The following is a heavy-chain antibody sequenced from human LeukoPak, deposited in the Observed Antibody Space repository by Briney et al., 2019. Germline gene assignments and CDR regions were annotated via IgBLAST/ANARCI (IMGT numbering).Heavy chain of an antibody. J-gene: IGHJ4*02. CDR2: ISARNGDT. D-gene: IGHD4-23*01. Sequence: ASVKVSCTTSDYTFNTYGINWGRQAPGKGLEWMGWISARNGDTVYAQKFQGRLTLTTDTSTSTAYMELRSLSSDDTAIYYCARGEETTVITPFIYWGQGTLVTVSS. CDR3: ARGEETTVITPFIY. CDR1: DYTFNTYG. V-gene: IGHV1-18*01.